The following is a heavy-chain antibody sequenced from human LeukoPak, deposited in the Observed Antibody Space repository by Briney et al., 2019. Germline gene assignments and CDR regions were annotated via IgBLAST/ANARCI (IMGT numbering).Heavy chain of an antibody. J-gene: IGHJ4*02. CDR2: IKSKTDGGTT. D-gene: IGHD3-22*01. Sequence: GGSLRLSCAASGFTFSNAWMNWVRQAPGKGLEWVGRIKSKTDGGTTDYAAPVKGRFTISRDDSKNTLYLQMNSLKTEGTAVYYCVGNYYDSSGYNYFDYWGQGTLVTVSS. CDR3: VGNYYDSSGYNYFDY. CDR1: GFTFSNAW. V-gene: IGHV3-15*07.